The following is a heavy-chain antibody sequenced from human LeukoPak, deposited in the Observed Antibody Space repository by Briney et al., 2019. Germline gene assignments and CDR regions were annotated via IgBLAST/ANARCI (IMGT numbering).Heavy chain of an antibody. Sequence: PGGSLRLSCAASGFTFSSYGMHWVRQAPGKGLEWVAVIWYDGSNKYYADSVKGRFTISRDNSKNTLYLQMNSLRAEDTAVYYCVRVRTGYSSGWYSAFDYWGQGTLVTVSS. V-gene: IGHV3-33*01. CDR3: VRVRTGYSSGWYSAFDY. CDR2: IWYDGSNK. CDR1: GFTFSSYG. J-gene: IGHJ4*02. D-gene: IGHD6-19*01.